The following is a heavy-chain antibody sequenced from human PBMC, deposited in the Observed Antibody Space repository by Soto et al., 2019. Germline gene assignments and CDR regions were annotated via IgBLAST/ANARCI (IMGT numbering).Heavy chain of an antibody. Sequence: QVQLQQSGPGLVKPSQTLSLTCTVSGDSISSDYYHWTWIRQSPGKGLEWIGYIHHSGSILYNPSLKSRVTISVDTSKNQSSRHLTSVTAADTAVYFCAREDDGGDSLDVWGQGTTVTVSS. CDR3: AREDDGGDSLDV. J-gene: IGHJ6*02. CDR2: IHHSGSI. V-gene: IGHV4-30-4*08. CDR1: GDSISSDYYH. D-gene: IGHD2-21*02.